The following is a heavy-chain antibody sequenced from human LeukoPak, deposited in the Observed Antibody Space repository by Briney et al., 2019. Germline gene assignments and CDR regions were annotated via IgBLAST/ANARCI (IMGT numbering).Heavy chain of an antibody. CDR2: ISWNSGSI. CDR1: GFTFDDYA. CDR3: AKDISSGSHGYGMDV. D-gene: IGHD6-19*01. Sequence: PGGSLRLSCAASGFTFDDYAMHWVRQAPGKGLEWVSGISWNSGSIGYADSVKGRFTISRDNAKNSLYLQMNSLRAEDTALYYCAKDISSGSHGYGMDVWGQGTTVTVSS. J-gene: IGHJ6*02. V-gene: IGHV3-9*01.